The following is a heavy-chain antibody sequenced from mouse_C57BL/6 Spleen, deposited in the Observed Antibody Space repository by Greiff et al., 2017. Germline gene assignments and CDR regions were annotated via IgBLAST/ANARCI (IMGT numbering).Heavy chain of an antibody. J-gene: IGHJ2*01. CDR1: GYTFTSYW. CDR2: IAPNRGGT. V-gene: IGHV1-72*01. D-gene: IGHD1-1*01. CDR3: ARGDYYGSSYVGY. Sequence: QVQLQQPGAELVKPGASVKLSCKASGYTFTSYWMHWVKQRPGRGLEWIGRIAPNRGGTTYTEQFKSKATLTVDKPSSTAYMQLSSLTSEDSAVYYCARGDYYGSSYVGYWGQGTTLTVSS.